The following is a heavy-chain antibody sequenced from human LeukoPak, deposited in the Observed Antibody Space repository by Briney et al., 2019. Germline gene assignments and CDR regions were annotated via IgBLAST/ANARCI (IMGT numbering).Heavy chain of an antibody. J-gene: IGHJ4*02. D-gene: IGHD6-13*01. Sequence: GGSLRLSCAASGFTFSSYGMHWVRQAPGKGLEWVAVIWYDGSNKYYADSVKGRFTISRDNSKNTLYLQMNSLRAEDTAAYYCAKEAYSSSWYVVDYWGQGTLVTVSS. V-gene: IGHV3-33*06. CDR2: IWYDGSNK. CDR1: GFTFSSYG. CDR3: AKEAYSSSWYVVDY.